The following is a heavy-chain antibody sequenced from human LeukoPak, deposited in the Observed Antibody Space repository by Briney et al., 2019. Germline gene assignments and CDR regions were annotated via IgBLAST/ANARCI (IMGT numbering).Heavy chain of an antibody. CDR3: ARAPSGCGGTCPSDH. D-gene: IGHD2-15*01. J-gene: IGHJ4*02. CDR1: GGSISCYF. CDR2: IHDNGDS. Sequence: SATLSLPFPVSGGSISCYFWSWIRQPAGKGLEWIGRIHDNGDSNHNPSLKSRVTMALDTSGNQVSLKLTSVTAADTAVYYCARAPSGCGGTCPSDHWGPGTLVTVSS. V-gene: IGHV4-4*07.